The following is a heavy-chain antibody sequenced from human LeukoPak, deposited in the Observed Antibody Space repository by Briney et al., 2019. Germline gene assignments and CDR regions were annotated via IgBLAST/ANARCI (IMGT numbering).Heavy chain of an antibody. J-gene: IGHJ4*02. D-gene: IGHD2-15*01. CDR2: ISTNGGRT. V-gene: IGHV3-64D*08. CDR3: PLPTLGY. Sequence: AGGSLRLSCSASGFTFSSYAMHWVRQAPGKGLRYVSGISTNGGRTYYADSVKDRFTISRDNSKNTLYLQMSSLRVEDTAVYFCPLPTLGYWGQGTLVTVSS. CDR1: GFTFSSYA.